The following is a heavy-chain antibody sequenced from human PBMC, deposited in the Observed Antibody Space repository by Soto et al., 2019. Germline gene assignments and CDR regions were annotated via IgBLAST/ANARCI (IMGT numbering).Heavy chain of an antibody. Sequence: SGPTLVNPRQTLTLTCVFSGFSLSTTGEGVAWIRQPPGKALEWLALIYWNDDNRYSPSLKSRLTVTKDTSKNREVLTMTNIDPVDTATSFCPHRSSPALYGTSGYIFDHCGQGLLVTVS. CDR1: GFSLSTTGEG. D-gene: IGHD3-22*01. CDR3: PHRSSPALYGTSGYIFDH. V-gene: IGHV2-5*01. CDR2: IYWNDDN. J-gene: IGHJ4*02.